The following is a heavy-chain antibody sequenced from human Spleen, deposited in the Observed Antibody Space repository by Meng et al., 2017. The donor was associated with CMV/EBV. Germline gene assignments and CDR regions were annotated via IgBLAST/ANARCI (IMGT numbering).Heavy chain of an antibody. Sequence: GESLKISCVASGFTFSSYNMNWVRQAPGKGLEWVSIISGSGDNTYYVDSVKGRFTISRDNSKNTLHLQMNNLRAEDTARYYCAKDLGVVGVFGVAYHYGMDVWGQGTTVTVSS. V-gene: IGHV3-23*01. D-gene: IGHD3-3*01. CDR1: GFTFSSYN. CDR2: ISGSGDNT. J-gene: IGHJ6*02. CDR3: AKDLGVVGVFGVAYHYGMDV.